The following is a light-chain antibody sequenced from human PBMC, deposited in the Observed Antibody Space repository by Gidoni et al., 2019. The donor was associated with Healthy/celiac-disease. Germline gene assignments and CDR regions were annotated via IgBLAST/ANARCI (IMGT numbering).Light chain of an antibody. Sequence: DIVLTQSPATLSLSPGERATLSCRASQSVSSYLAWYQQKPGQPPRLLIYDASNRATGSPARFSGSGSGTDFTITISSLEPEDFAVYYCQQRSNSLTFGGXTKVEIK. V-gene: IGKV3-11*01. J-gene: IGKJ4*01. CDR2: DAS. CDR3: QQRSNSLT. CDR1: QSVSSY.